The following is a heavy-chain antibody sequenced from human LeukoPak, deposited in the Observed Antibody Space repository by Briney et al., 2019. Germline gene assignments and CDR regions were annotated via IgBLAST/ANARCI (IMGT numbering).Heavy chain of an antibody. J-gene: IGHJ5*02. D-gene: IGHD6-13*01. CDR1: GGSISSSSYY. CDR3: ARGPYGSSWYTGTLRNNWFDP. Sequence: SETLSLTCTVSGGSISSSSYYWGWIRQPPGKGLEWIGSIYYSGSTYYYNPSLKSRVTISVDTSKNQFSLKLSSVTAADTAVYYCARGPYGSSWYTGTLRNNWFDPWGQGTLVTVSS. CDR2: IYYSGSTY. V-gene: IGHV4-39*07.